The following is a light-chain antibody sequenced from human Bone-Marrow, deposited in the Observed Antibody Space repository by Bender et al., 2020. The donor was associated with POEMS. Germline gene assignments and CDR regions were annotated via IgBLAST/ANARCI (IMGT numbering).Light chain of an antibody. CDR3: QSYDSSTLYV. CDR1: SGAIDASY. CDR2: EDS. J-gene: IGLJ1*01. V-gene: IGLV6-57*03. Sequence: FMLTQPPSVSESPGKTITIPCTRSSGAIDASYVQWYQQCPGRAPTTVIYEDSQRPPRVPDRFSGSLDRSSNSASLTISGLKTEDDADYYCQSYDSSTLYVFGTGTKVTVL.